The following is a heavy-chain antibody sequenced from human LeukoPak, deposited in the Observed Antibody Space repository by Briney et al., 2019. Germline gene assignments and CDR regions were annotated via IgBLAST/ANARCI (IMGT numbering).Heavy chain of an antibody. D-gene: IGHD2-21*02. CDR3: AKDPRYCGGDCYDSPYYFDY. J-gene: IGHJ4*02. Sequence: GGSLTPSCAASGFSFDDYAMHWVRQVPGKGLQWVSLVSGAGGSTYYADSVKGRFTISRDNSRNSLYLEMNSLRTEDSALYYCAKDPRYCGGDCYDSPYYFDYWGRGTLVTVSS. CDR1: GFSFDDYA. V-gene: IGHV3-43*02. CDR2: VSGAGGST.